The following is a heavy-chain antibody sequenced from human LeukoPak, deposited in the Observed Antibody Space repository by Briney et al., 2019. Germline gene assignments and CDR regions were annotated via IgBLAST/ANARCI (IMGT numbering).Heavy chain of an antibody. J-gene: IGHJ4*02. V-gene: IGHV3-21*01. D-gene: IGHD1-1*01. CDR1: GGSISSHD. Sequence: PSETLSLTCTVSGGSISSHDWSWIRQPPGKGLEWVSSISSSSSYIYYADSVKGRFTISRDNAKNSLYLQMNSLRAEDTAVYYCARLEEGGYYFDYWGQGTLVTVSS. CDR3: ARLEEGGYYFDY. CDR2: ISSSSSYI.